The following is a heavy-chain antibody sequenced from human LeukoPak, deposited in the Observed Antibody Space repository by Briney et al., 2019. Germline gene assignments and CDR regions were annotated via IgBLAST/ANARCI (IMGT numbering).Heavy chain of an antibody. V-gene: IGHV3-30-3*01. CDR1: GFSFSSYG. Sequence: PGGSLRLSCVVSGFSFSSYGLHWVRQAPGKGLEWVSLISFDGTDKYYADSVKGRFTISRDNSKNTLYLQMNSLRAEDTAVYYCARDSGWWRFDFWGQGTLVTVSS. J-gene: IGHJ4*02. CDR3: ARDSGWWRFDF. CDR2: ISFDGTDK. D-gene: IGHD6-13*01.